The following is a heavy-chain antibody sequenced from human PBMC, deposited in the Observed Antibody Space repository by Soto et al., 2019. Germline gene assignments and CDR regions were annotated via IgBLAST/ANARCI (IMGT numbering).Heavy chain of an antibody. J-gene: IGHJ5*02. CDR2: TYYKSKWYT. D-gene: IGHD2-21*01. Sequence: SQTLSLTCAISGDSVSSNSAAWNWIRQSPSRGLEWLGRTYYKSKWYTDYAVSVKSRITINPDTSKNQFSLQLNSVTPEDTAVYYCVRERKYQLLSWYWFDPWGQGTLVTGSS. V-gene: IGHV6-1*01. CDR1: GDSVSSNSAA. CDR3: VRERKYQLLSWYWFDP.